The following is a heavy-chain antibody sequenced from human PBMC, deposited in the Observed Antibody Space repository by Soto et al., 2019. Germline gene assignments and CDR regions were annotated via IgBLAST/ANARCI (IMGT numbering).Heavy chain of an antibody. CDR3: ARDWFGEGLYYYYGMDV. D-gene: IGHD3-10*01. Sequence: QVQLVQSGAEVKKPGASVKVSCKASGYTFTRYGISWVRQAPGQGLEWMGWISAYNGNTNYAQKLQGRVTMTTDTSTSTAYMELRSLRSDDTAVYYCARDWFGEGLYYYYGMDVWGQGTTVTVSS. CDR2: ISAYNGNT. CDR1: GYTFTRYG. J-gene: IGHJ6*02. V-gene: IGHV1-18*01.